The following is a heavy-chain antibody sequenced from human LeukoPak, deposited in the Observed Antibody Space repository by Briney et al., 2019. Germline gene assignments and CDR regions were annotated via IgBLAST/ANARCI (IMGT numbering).Heavy chain of an antibody. V-gene: IGHV1-3*01. D-gene: IGHD3-10*01. CDR2: INAGNGNT. J-gene: IGHJ6*02. Sequence: GASVTVSCTASGYTFTDYGMHWVRQAPGQRLEWMAWINAGNGNTKYSQKFQGRVTITRGTSASTAYMELSSLRSEDTAVYYCARNPPITMVRGVSLLATSTYGMDVWGQGTTVTVSS. CDR3: ARNPPITMVRGVSLLATSTYGMDV. CDR1: GYTFTDYG.